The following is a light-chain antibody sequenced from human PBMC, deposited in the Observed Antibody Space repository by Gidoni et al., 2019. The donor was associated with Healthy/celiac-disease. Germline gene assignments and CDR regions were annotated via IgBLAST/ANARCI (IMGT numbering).Light chain of an antibody. V-gene: IGLV2-14*01. J-gene: IGLJ3*02. CDR3: SSYTSSSTGV. CDR2: EVS. Sequence: QSALTQPASVSGPPGPSITISCTGTSSDVGGYNYVPWYQQHPGKAPNLMIYEVSNRPSGVSNRFSGSKSGNTGSLTIAGLQDEDEADYYCSSYTSSSTGVFGGGTKLTVL. CDR1: SSDVGGYNY.